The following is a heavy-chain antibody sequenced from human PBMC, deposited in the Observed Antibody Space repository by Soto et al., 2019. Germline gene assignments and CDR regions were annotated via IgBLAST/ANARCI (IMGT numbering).Heavy chain of an antibody. CDR2: MNPGSGDT. D-gene: IGHD3-16*01. J-gene: IGHJ5*02. CDR3: ARMATFGSLNWFDP. CDR1: GYSFTNND. Sequence: ASLKVYCKASGYSFTNNDVSWVRQATGQGLEWMGWMNPGSGDTGYAQKFQGRVTMTRDISTATAYMELSSLRSDDTAIYYCARMATFGSLNWFDPWGQGTLVTVSS. V-gene: IGHV1-8*01.